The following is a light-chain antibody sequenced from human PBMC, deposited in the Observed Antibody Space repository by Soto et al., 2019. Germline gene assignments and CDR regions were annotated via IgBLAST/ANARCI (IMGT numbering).Light chain of an antibody. CDR3: QQYNNLPPDT. Sequence: VLTQSPGTLSVSPGEMATLSCRASQSVNNNLAWYQQKPGQAPRLLIYGASTRATGIPGRFRGSGSGTEFTLTITSLQSEDFAVYFCQQYNNLPPDTFGQGTRLEIK. CDR2: GAS. CDR1: QSVNNN. V-gene: IGKV3-15*01. J-gene: IGKJ5*01.